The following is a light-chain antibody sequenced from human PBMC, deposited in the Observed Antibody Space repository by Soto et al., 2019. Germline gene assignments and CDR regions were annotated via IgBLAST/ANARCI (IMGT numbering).Light chain of an antibody. CDR1: QSVSSY. CDR3: QQYGSSPPYT. V-gene: IGKV3-20*01. Sequence: EIVLTQSPATLSLSPGERATLSCRASQSVSSYLAWYQQKPGQAPRLLIYAASTRATGIPDRFSGSGSGADFTLTISRLEPEDSAVYYCQQYGSSPPYTFGQGTKLEIK. CDR2: AAS. J-gene: IGKJ2*01.